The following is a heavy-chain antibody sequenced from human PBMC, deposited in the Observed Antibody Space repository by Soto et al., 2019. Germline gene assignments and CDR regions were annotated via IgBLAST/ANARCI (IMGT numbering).Heavy chain of an antibody. CDR1: DGSISGFAYY. CDR3: ASARYCSSTSCYILWGYFGS. D-gene: IGHD2-2*02. CDR2: IYYSGST. J-gene: IGHJ4*02. V-gene: IGHV4-30-4*01. Sequence: SEILSLTCTVSDGSISGFAYYWSRICQPPAKGLEWLGYIYYSGSTHYNPSLKSRVTISVDTSKHQFSLKLSSVTAADTAVYYCASARYCSSTSCYILWGYFGSWGQGTLVTVSS.